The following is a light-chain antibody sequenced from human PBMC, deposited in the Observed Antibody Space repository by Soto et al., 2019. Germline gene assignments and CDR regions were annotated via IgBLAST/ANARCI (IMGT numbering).Light chain of an antibody. J-gene: IGLJ1*01. CDR3: CSYAGSSLYV. CDR1: SIDVGSYNL. V-gene: IGLV2-23*02. CDR2: EVS. Sequence: SVVTLPASVSGSPGQSITISCTGTSIDVGSYNLVSWYQQHPGKAPKLMIYEVSKRPSGVSNRFSGSKSGNTASLTISGLQAEDEADYYCCSYAGSSLYVFGTGTKVTVL.